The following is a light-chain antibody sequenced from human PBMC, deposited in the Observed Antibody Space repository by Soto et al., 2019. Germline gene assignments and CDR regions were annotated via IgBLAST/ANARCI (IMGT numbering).Light chain of an antibody. V-gene: IGKV3-20*01. J-gene: IGKJ1*01. Sequence: EIVLTQSPGTLSLSPGERATLSCRASQSVSSSYLAWYQQKPGQAPRLLIYGASNRATGIPGRFSGSGSGTDFTLTIRRLEPEDFAVYYCQQYSSSSPWTFGQGTKVEIK. CDR2: GAS. CDR3: QQYSSSSPWT. CDR1: QSVSSSY.